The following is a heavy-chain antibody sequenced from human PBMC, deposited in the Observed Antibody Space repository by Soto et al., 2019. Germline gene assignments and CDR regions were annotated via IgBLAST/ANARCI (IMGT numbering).Heavy chain of an antibody. V-gene: IGHV3-74*01. Sequence: EVQLEESGGGSVQLGESLRVSCVASGFTFRNQWMHWVRQVPGKGLVWVCRINGDGTRASYADFVKGRFTISRDNAQNLLFLQLKSMRVDDTGVYHCARGGAAGRGDAIDIWGPGTTVAVSS. CDR1: GFTFRNQW. D-gene: IGHD3-10*01. J-gene: IGHJ3*02. CDR2: INGDGTRA. CDR3: ARGGAAGRGDAIDI.